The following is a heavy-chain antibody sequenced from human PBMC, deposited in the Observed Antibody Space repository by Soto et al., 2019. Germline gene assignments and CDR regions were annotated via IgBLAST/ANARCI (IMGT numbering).Heavy chain of an antibody. Sequence: QVQLVQSGAEVKKPGASVKVSCKASGYTFTSYDINWVRQATGQGLEWMGWMNPNSGNTGYAQKFQGRVTMTRNTSKSKAYRERRRLRSEDGAVYYWARALGGWGRGGGYWGQGTLVTVSS. V-gene: IGHV1-8*01. D-gene: IGHD3-16*01. CDR3: ARALGGWGRGGGY. CDR1: GYTFTSYD. CDR2: MNPNSGNT. J-gene: IGHJ4*02.